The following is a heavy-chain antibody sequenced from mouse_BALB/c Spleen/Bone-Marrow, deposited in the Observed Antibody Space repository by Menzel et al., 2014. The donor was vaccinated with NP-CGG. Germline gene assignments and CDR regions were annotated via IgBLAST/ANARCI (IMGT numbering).Heavy chain of an antibody. CDR2: IYPGNSDT. V-gene: IGHV1-5*01. D-gene: IGHD1-1*01. CDR3: TRFGSTYDWYFDV. CDR1: GHSFTIYW. J-gene: IGHJ1*01. Sequence: EVQGVESGTVLARPGASVKMSCKASGHSFTIYWMHWVKQRPGQGLEWIGAIYPGNSDTSYNQKFKGKAKLTAVTSASTAYMELSSLTNEDSAVYYCTRFGSTYDWYFDVWDAGTTVTVSS.